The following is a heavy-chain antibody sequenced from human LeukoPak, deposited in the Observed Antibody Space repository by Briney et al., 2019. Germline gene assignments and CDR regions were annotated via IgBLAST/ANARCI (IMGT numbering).Heavy chain of an antibody. Sequence: PSETLSLTCTVSGGSISSSYYWGWIRQPPGKGLEWIGSIYYSGSTYYNPSLKSRVTISVDTSKNQFSLKLSSVTAADTAVYYCARVGSSGFDYWGQGTLVTVSS. V-gene: IGHV4-39*07. D-gene: IGHD6-6*01. J-gene: IGHJ4*02. CDR3: ARVGSSGFDY. CDR2: IYYSGST. CDR1: GGSISSSYY.